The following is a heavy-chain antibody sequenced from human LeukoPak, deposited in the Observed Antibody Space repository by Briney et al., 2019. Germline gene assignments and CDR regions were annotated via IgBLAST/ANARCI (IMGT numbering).Heavy chain of an antibody. CDR1: GFTVGTKY. V-gene: IGHV3-53*01. CDR2: IYSGGTT. CDR3: ARVGDHFHWNLDL. D-gene: IGHD5-24*01. J-gene: IGHJ2*01. Sequence: PGGCLRLSCAASGFTVGTKYMNWVRQAPGKGLEWVSIIYSGGTTYYADSVKGRFTISRDTSKNTLSLQMNSLRAEDTAVYFCARVGDHFHWNLDLWGRGTLVTVSS.